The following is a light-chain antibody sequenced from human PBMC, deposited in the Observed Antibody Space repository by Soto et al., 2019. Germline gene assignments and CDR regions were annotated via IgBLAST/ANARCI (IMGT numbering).Light chain of an antibody. CDR3: QQYGSWT. V-gene: IGKV3-20*01. CDR2: GAS. Sequence: EIVVTQSPGTLSLSPGERATLSCRASQSVSSSYLAWYQQKPGQASRLLIYGASSRATGIPDRFSGSGSGTDFTLTISRLEPEDFAVYYCQQYGSWTFGQGTKVDIK. J-gene: IGKJ1*01. CDR1: QSVSSSY.